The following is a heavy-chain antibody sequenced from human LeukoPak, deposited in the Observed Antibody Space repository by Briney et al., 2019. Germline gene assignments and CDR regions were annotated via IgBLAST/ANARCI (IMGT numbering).Heavy chain of an antibody. CDR3: AKGRGWEASYYYYMDV. V-gene: IGHV3-30*18. J-gene: IGHJ6*03. D-gene: IGHD1-26*01. CDR1: GFTFSSYG. Sequence: GGSLRLSCAASGFTFSSYGMHWVRQAPGKGLEWVAVISYDGSNKYYADSVKGRFTISRDNSKNTLYLQMNSLRAEDTAVYYCAKGRGWEASYYYYMDVWGKGTTVTISS. CDR2: ISYDGSNK.